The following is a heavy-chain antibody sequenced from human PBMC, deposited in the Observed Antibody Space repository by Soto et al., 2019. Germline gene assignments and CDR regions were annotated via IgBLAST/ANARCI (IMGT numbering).Heavy chain of an antibody. V-gene: IGHV4-61*01. CDR3: AREDYYDSSD. Sequence: QVQLQESGPGLVKPSETLSLTCTVSGGSVSSGSYYWSWIRQPPGKGLEWIGYIYYSGSTNYNPSPKSLATISVDTSKNQFSLKLSSVTAADTAVYYCAREDYYDSSDWGQGTLVTVSS. CDR2: IYYSGST. J-gene: IGHJ1*01. CDR1: GGSVSSGSYY. D-gene: IGHD3-22*01.